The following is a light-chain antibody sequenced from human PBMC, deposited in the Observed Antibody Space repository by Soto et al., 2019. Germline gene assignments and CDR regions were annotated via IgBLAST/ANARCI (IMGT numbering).Light chain of an antibody. Sequence: QAVMSQPPSVSAAPGQRVTISCSGSSSNIGGNSVSWYQQLPGTAPKLLLYDDDQRPSGIPDRFSGSKSGTSATLGITGLQTGDEAEYYCGSWDSSLGAYVFGTGTKLTVL. CDR1: SSNIGGNS. J-gene: IGLJ1*01. V-gene: IGLV1-51*01. CDR2: DDD. CDR3: GSWDSSLGAYV.